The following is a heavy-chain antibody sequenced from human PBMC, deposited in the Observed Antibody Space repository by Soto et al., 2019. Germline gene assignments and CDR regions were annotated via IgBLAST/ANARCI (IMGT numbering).Heavy chain of an antibody. V-gene: IGHV6-1*01. D-gene: IGHD1-26*01. CDR1: GDSVSSNSAG. Sequence: PSQTLSLTCAITGDSVSSNSAGWSWVRQSPSRGLEWLGRTYYRSKWYYEYAVSVRGRITINPDTSKNQYSLQLNSVTPEDTAVYFCARGEQYSGRIFDYWGQGTLVTVSS. CDR3: ARGEQYSGRIFDY. CDR2: TYYRSKWYY. J-gene: IGHJ4*01.